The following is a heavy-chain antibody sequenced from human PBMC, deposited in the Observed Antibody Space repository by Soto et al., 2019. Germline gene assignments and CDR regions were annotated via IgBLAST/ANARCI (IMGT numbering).Heavy chain of an antibody. Sequence: EVQVVESGGGLVEPGGSLRLSCAASGFNFSRSSMNWVRQAPGKGLVWVASISTSSNLIYYEDSVKGRFTVSRDNTKNSIYLQMISLRAEDTAIYYCARGMKTAVFYGMDVWGQGTTVTVSS. CDR3: ARGMKTAVFYGMDV. V-gene: IGHV3-21*01. CDR1: GFNFSRSS. D-gene: IGHD2-2*01. J-gene: IGHJ6*02. CDR2: ISTSSNLI.